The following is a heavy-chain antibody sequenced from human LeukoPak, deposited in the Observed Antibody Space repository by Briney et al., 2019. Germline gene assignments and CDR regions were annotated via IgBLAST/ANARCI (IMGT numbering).Heavy chain of an antibody. CDR3: AKGVVVVPAKYYFDY. CDR1: GFTFSTYS. V-gene: IGHV3-48*01. Sequence: PGGSLRLSCAASGFTFSTYSMNWVRQAPGKGLEWISYISRSSSTIYYADSVKGRFTISRDNAKNSLYLQMNSLRAEDTAVYYCAKGVVVVPAKYYFDYWGQGTLVTVSS. J-gene: IGHJ4*02. CDR2: ISRSSSTI. D-gene: IGHD2-15*01.